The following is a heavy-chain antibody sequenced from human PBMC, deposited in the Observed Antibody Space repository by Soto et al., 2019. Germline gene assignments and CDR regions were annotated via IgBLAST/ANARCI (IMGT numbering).Heavy chain of an antibody. V-gene: IGHV4-34*01. J-gene: IGHJ3*02. Sequence: QVQLQQWGAGLLKPSETLSLTCAVYGGFVSSGSYYWSWIRQPPGKGLEWIGGMSHSGGTPFNPSLKGRVTISVDTSKNQFSLTMSSVTASATALYYCTLVERGTATTVVDAFEIWCSGTMVTVSS. CDR1: GGFVSSGSYY. CDR2: MSHSGGT. D-gene: IGHD1-1*01. CDR3: TLVERGTATTVVDAFEI.